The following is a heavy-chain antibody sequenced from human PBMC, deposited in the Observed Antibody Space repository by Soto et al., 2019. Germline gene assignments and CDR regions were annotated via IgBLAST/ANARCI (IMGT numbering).Heavy chain of an antibody. V-gene: IGHV3-11*05. D-gene: IGHD6-13*01. CDR3: ARTIVAAGGRRYFDL. CDR2: INSSSSYT. Sequence: QVQLVESGGGLVKPGGSLRLSCAASGFTFSDYYMSWIRQAPGKGLELVSYINSSSSYTNYADSVKGRFTISRDNAKNSLYLQMNSLRAEDTAVYYCARTIVAAGGRRYFDLWGRGTLVTVSS. CDR1: GFTFSDYY. J-gene: IGHJ2*01.